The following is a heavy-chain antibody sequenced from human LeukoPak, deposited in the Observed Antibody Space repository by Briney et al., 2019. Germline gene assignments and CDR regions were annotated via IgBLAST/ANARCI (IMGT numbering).Heavy chain of an antibody. V-gene: IGHV3-23*01. CDR3: AKNLRGNYDTLTAFDP. J-gene: IGHJ5*02. D-gene: IGHD3-9*01. CDR2: ITGTAYKT. CDR1: GFIFSNYA. Sequence: PGASLRLSCAASGFIFSNYAMAWVRQAPGKGLEWVSAITGTAYKTYYADSVKGRFTTSRDNSKNTLYLQMNTLRAEDTAIYYCAKNLRGNYDTLTAFDPWGPGTLVTVSS.